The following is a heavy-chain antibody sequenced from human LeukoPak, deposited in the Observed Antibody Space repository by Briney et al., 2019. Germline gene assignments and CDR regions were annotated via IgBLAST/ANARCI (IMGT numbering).Heavy chain of an antibody. CDR3: AREGHCSTTSCALDAIEI. J-gene: IGHJ3*02. D-gene: IGHD2-2*01. V-gene: IGHV3-48*01. CDR2: ISSSSGTI. Sequence: GGSLRLSCATSGFTFSSYSMNWVRQAPGKGLEWVSYISSSSGTIYYADSVKGRFTISRDNAKNSLSLQMNSLRAEDTAVYYCAREGHCSTTSCALDAIEIWGQGTLVAVSS. CDR1: GFTFSSYS.